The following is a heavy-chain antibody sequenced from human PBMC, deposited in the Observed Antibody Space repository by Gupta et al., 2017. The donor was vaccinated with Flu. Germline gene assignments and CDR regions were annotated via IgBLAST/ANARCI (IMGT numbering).Heavy chain of an antibody. J-gene: IGHJ5*02. D-gene: IGHD2-8*02. Sequence: EMKLVESGGGLVQPGGSLKLSCAASGFDFCDSAMHWVRQSSGKGLEWIGRIGSRANSYATTIAASVRGRFTISRDDSRNTTYLQINSLKSEDTAVYSCTSRPDGYCAGSRCPTFDPWGQGTVVTVSS. V-gene: IGHV3-73*02. CDR1: GFDFCDSA. CDR2: IGSRANSYAT. CDR3: TSRPDGYCAGSRCPTFDP.